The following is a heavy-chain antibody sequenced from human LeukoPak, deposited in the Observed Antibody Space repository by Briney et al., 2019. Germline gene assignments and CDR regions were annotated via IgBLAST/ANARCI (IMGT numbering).Heavy chain of an antibody. CDR1: GYSISSGYF. CDR3: AREYGYSYGYGDY. D-gene: IGHD5-18*01. CDR2: IHHSGST. J-gene: IGHJ4*02. V-gene: IGHV4-38-2*02. Sequence: PSETLSLTCAVSGYSISSGYFWGRIRQPPGKGLEWIGSIHHSGSTYYNPSLKSRVTISVDTSKNQFSLKLSSVTAADTAVYYCAREYGYSYGYGDYWGQGTLVTVSS.